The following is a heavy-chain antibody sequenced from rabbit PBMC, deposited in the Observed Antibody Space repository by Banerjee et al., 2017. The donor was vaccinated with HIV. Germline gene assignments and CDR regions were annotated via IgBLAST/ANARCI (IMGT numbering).Heavy chain of an antibody. CDR2: IYTGSGGNT. V-gene: IGHV1S40*01. Sequence: QQLVESGGGLVKPGASLTLTCTASGFSFSSGYDMYWVRQAPGKGLEWIGSIYTGSGGNTYYASWAKGRVTISKTSSTTVTLQMTSLTAADTATYFCARAGYGGYGDAEGLNLRGPGTLVTVS. CDR3: ARAGYGGYGDAEGLNL. D-gene: IGHD7-1*01. J-gene: IGHJ4*01. CDR1: GFSFSSGYD.